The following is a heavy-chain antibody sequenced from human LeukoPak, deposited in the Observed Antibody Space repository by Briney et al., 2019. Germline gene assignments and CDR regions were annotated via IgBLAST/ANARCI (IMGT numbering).Heavy chain of an antibody. CDR2: ISGSGGRT. Sequence: PGGSLRLSCAVSGFTLSNYGMSWVRQAPGKGLEWVAGISGSGGRTNYADSVKGRFTISRDNPKNTLYFQMNSLRVEDTAVYFCAKRGVVIRVILVGFHKEAYYFDSWGQGALVTVSS. V-gene: IGHV3-23*01. CDR1: GFTLSNYG. D-gene: IGHD3-22*01. J-gene: IGHJ4*02. CDR3: AKRGVVIRVILVGFHKEAYYFDS.